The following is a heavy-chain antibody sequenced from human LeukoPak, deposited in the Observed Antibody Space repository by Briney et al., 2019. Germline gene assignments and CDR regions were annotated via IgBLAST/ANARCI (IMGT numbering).Heavy chain of an antibody. CDR2: ISSSGSTI. Sequence: GGSLRLSCAASGFTFSDYYMSWIRQAPGKGLEWVSYISSSGSTIYYADSVKGRFTISRDNAKNSLYLQMNSLRAEDTAVYYCARAITTVVTLLDYWGQGTLVTVSS. J-gene: IGHJ4*02. CDR3: ARAITTVVTLLDY. V-gene: IGHV3-11*04. D-gene: IGHD4-23*01. CDR1: GFTFSDYY.